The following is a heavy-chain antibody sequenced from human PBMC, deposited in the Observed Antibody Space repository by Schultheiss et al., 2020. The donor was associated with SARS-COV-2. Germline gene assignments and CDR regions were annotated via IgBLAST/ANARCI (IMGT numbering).Heavy chain of an antibody. V-gene: IGHV1-69*10. Sequence: SVKVSCKASGGTFSSYAISWVRQAPGQGLEWMGWMNPNSGNTGYAQKFQGRVTITADKSTSTAYMELSSLRSEDTAVYYCARGLRGNLDYWGQGTLVTVSS. CDR1: GGTFSSYA. CDR2: MNPNSGNT. D-gene: IGHD1-14*01. J-gene: IGHJ4*02. CDR3: ARGLRGNLDY.